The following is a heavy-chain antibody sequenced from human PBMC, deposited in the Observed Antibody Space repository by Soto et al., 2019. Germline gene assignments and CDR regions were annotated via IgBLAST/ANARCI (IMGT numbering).Heavy chain of an antibody. V-gene: IGHV1-69*04. CDR1: GGTFSSYT. J-gene: IGHJ4*02. CDR3: ARELHRIAAAGTLDY. CDR2: IIPILGIA. D-gene: IGHD6-13*01. Sequence: GASVKVSCKASGGTFSSYTISWVRQAPGQGLEWMGRIIPILGIANYAQKFQGRVTITADKSTSTAYMELSSLRSEDTAVYYCARELHRIAAAGTLDYWGRGTLVTVSS.